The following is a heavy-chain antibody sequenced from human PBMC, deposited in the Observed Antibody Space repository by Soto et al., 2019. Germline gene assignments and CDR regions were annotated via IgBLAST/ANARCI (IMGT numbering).Heavy chain of an antibody. CDR3: ARWGTTGGLDV. V-gene: IGHV3-30*19. Sequence: QVQLVESGGGVVQPGTSLRVSCVGSGFTFRSYVMHWVRQAPGKGLEWVALTSYEGSDKYYDDSVRGRFTISRDNSRNTVDLQMDSLRPEDTALYYCARWGTTGGLDVWGQGTLVSVSS. CDR1: GFTFRSYV. D-gene: IGHD3-16*01. J-gene: IGHJ1*01. CDR2: TSYEGSDK.